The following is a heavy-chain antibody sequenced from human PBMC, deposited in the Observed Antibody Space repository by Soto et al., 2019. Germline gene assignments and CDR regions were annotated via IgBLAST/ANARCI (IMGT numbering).Heavy chain of an antibody. Sequence: SETLSLTCTVSGGSISSYYWSWIRQPPGKGLEWIGYIYYSGSTNYNPSLKSRVTISVDTSKNQFSLKLSSVTAADTAVYYGARVGVDTAMEHYGMDVWGQGTTVTVSS. CDR2: IYYSGST. V-gene: IGHV4-59*01. CDR1: GGSISSYY. D-gene: IGHD5-18*01. CDR3: ARVGVDTAMEHYGMDV. J-gene: IGHJ6*02.